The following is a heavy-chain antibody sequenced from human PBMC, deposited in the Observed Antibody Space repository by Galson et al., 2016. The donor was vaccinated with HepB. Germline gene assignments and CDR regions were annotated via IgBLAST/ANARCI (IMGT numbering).Heavy chain of an antibody. CDR1: GFTFSSYA. Sequence: LRLSCAASGFTFSSYAMHWVRQAPGKGLEWVAIISYDGSSKYYADSVKGRFTISRDNSTNTLYLQMHSLRVEGTAVYYCARGGSYLGPFDYWGQGTLVTVSS. V-gene: IGHV3-30-3*01. CDR2: ISYDGSSK. CDR3: ARGGSYLGPFDY. D-gene: IGHD1-26*01. J-gene: IGHJ4*02.